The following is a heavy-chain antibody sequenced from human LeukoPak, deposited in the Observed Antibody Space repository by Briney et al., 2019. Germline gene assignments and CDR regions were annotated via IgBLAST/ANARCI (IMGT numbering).Heavy chain of an antibody. Sequence: SETLSLTCTVSGGSINYYYWMWIRQPPGKGLEWIGYIYYSGGTHYNPSLKSRVTMLVDTSKNQFSLKLTAVTAADTAVYYCARETPGAGRLDYWGQGSLVTVSS. CDR1: GGSINYYY. V-gene: IGHV4-59*01. CDR2: IYYSGGT. CDR3: ARETPGAGRLDY. J-gene: IGHJ4*02. D-gene: IGHD7-27*01.